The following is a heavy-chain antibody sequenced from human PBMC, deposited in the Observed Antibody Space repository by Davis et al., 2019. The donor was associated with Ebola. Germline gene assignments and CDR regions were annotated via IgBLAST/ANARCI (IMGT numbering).Heavy chain of an antibody. CDR3: ARTRIHRIAAAGRDYYYYYGMDV. V-gene: IGHV1-69*06. CDR2: IIPIFGTA. CDR1: GGTFSSYA. D-gene: IGHD6-13*01. J-gene: IGHJ6*02. Sequence: SVKVSCKASGGTFSSYAISWVRQAPGQGLEWMGGIIPIFGTANYAQKFQGRVTITADKSTSTAYMELSSLRSEDTAVYYCARTRIHRIAAAGRDYYYYYGMDVWGQGTTVTVSS.